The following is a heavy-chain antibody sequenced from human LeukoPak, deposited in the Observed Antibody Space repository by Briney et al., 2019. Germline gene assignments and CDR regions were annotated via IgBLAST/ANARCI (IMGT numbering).Heavy chain of an antibody. J-gene: IGHJ2*01. CDR1: GGSISNYY. CDR3: ARVSYSSSWYPWYFDL. V-gene: IGHV4-59*01. Sequence: SETLSLTCTVSGGSISNYYWSWIRQPPGKGLEWIGYIYYSGSTNYTPSLKSRVTISVDTSKNQFSLKLSSVTAADTAVYYCARVSYSSSWYPWYFDLWGRGTLVTVSS. D-gene: IGHD6-13*01. CDR2: IYYSGST.